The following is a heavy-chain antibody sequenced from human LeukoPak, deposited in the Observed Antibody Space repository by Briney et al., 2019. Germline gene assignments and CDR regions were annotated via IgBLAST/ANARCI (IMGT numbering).Heavy chain of an antibody. V-gene: IGHV4-4*02. Sequence: SGTLSLTCAVSGGSISSTNWWSWVRQPPGKGLEWIGEIFHSGGTNYNPSLKSRVTISVDTSKNQFSLKLSSVTAADTAVYYCARDRFIAVAGRRDFDYWGQGTLVTVSS. D-gene: IGHD6-19*01. CDR1: GGSISSTNW. CDR2: IFHSGGT. CDR3: ARDRFIAVAGRRDFDY. J-gene: IGHJ4*02.